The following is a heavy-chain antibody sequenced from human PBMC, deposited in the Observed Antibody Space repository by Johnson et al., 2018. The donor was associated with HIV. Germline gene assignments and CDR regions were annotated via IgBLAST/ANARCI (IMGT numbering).Heavy chain of an antibody. CDR3: AKDKSGRYYDSSGYSLDDAFDI. CDR1: GFTVSSDY. CDR2: ISGSGGST. Sequence: EVQLVESGGGLVQPGGSLRLSCAASGFTVSSDYMSWVRQAPGKGLEWVSVISGSGGSTYYADSVRGRFTISRDNAKNTLYLYMNSLRAEDTAVYYCAKDKSGRYYDSSGYSLDDAFDIWGQGTMVTVSS. J-gene: IGHJ3*02. D-gene: IGHD3-22*01. V-gene: IGHV3-23*04.